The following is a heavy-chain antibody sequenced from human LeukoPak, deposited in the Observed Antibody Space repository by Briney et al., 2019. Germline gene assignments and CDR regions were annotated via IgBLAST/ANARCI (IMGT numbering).Heavy chain of an antibody. CDR3: AREVTRAYYYYGMDV. J-gene: IGHJ6*02. CDR1: GGSISSSSYY. V-gene: IGHV4-39*02. CDR2: IYYSGST. Sequence: TSETLSLTCTVSGGSISSSSYYWGWIRQPPGKGLEWIGSIYYSGSTYYNPSLKSRVTISVDTSKNQSSLKLSSVTAADTAVYYCAREVTRAYYYYGMDVWGQGTTVTVSS. D-gene: IGHD5-18*01.